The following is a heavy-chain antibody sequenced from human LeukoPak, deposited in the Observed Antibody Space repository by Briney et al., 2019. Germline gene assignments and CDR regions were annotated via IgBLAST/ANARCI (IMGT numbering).Heavy chain of an antibody. CDR3: ARGWGYCSSTSCFIDAFDI. CDR1: GYTFTGYY. Sequence: ASVKVSCKASGYTFTGYYMHWVRQAPGQGLDWMGWIYPKSGATKYAQKFQGRVTMTTDTSTSAAYMELRSLRSDDTAVYYCARGWGYCSSTSCFIDAFDIWGQGTMVTVSS. D-gene: IGHD2-2*01. V-gene: IGHV1-2*02. CDR2: IYPKSGAT. J-gene: IGHJ3*02.